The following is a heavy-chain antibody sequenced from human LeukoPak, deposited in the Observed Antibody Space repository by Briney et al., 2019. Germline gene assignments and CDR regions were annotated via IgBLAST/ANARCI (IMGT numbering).Heavy chain of an antibody. J-gene: IGHJ4*02. CDR2: IKQDGTEK. CDR3: VRDSASSSSGIFDS. Sequence: GGSLRLSCAASGFNFYNFWMTWVRQAPGKGLEWVANIKQDGTEKYYGGSVKGRFTISRDNVKNSVSLQINSLRVDDTAVYYCVRDSASSSSGIFDSWGQGTLVTISS. V-gene: IGHV3-7*01. CDR1: GFNFYNFW. D-gene: IGHD6-6*01.